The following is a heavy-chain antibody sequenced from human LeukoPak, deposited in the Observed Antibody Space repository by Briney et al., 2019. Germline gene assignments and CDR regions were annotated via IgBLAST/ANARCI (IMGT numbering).Heavy chain of an antibody. CDR1: GYTFIVYY. V-gene: IGHV1-2*02. J-gene: IGHJ5*02. CDR2: INPNSGGT. CDR3: ARTTGTTDWFDP. Sequence: ASVKVSCKASGYTFIVYYMHWVRQAPGQGLEWMGWINPNSGGTNYEQKFQGRVTMTRDTSISTAYMELSRLRSDDTAVYYCARTTGTTDWFDPWGQGTLVTVSS. D-gene: IGHD1-1*01.